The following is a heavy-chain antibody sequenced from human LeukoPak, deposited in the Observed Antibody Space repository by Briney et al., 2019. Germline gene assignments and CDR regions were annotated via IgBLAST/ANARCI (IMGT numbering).Heavy chain of an antibody. Sequence: GGSLRLSCTASGFTFGDYFMNWVRQAPGKGREGGSYISSSSSYIYYADSVKGGFTISRDNAKNSLYLQINSLRAEDTAVYYCARANTVGWLPPAYYYYYYMDVWGKGTTVTISS. D-gene: IGHD5-12*01. CDR3: ARANTVGWLPPAYYYYYYMDV. V-gene: IGHV3-21*01. CDR1: GFTFGDYF. CDR2: ISSSSSYI. J-gene: IGHJ6*03.